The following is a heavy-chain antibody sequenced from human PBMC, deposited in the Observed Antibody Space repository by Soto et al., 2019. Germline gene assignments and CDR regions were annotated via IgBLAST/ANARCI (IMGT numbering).Heavy chain of an antibody. J-gene: IGHJ6*02. CDR1: GGTFSSYA. V-gene: IGHV1-69*01. CDR3: ARSQRGSSSIDNYYYYYYYGMDV. CDR2: IIPIFGTA. Sequence: QVQLVQSGAEVKKPGSSVKVSCKAPGGTFSSYAISWVRQAPGQGLEWMGGIIPIFGTAKYAQKCQGRGKMTAAEYTTTGYKELSSMRCEDTTVYYCARSQRGSSSIDNYYYYYYYGMDVWGQGTTVTVSS. D-gene: IGHD2-2*01.